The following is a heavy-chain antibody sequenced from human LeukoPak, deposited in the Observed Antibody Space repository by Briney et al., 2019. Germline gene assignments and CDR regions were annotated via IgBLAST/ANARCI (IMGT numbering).Heavy chain of an antibody. Sequence: NPSETLSLTCAVYGGSFSGYYWSWIRQPPGKGLEWIGEINHSGSTNYNPSLKSRVTISVDTSKNQFSLKLGSVTAADTAVYYCARRASGYGLRYFDYWGQGTLVTVSS. CDR1: GGSFSGYY. CDR3: ARRASGYGLRYFDY. CDR2: INHSGST. V-gene: IGHV4-34*01. D-gene: IGHD5-12*01. J-gene: IGHJ4*02.